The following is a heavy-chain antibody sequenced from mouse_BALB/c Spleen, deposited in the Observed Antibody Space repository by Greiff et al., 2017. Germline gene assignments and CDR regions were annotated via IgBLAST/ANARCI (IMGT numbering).Heavy chain of an antibody. V-gene: IGHV5-6-5*01. CDR2: ISSGGST. CDR1: GFTFSSYA. CDR3: ARGGYGGNRLYAMDD. D-gene: IGHD1-1*02. J-gene: IGHJ4*01. Sequence: DVKLVESGGGLVKPGGSLKLSCAASGFTFSSYAMSWVRQTPEKRLEWVASISSGGSTYYPDSVKGRFTISRDNARNILYLQMSSLRSEDTAMYYCARGGYGGNRLYAMDDWGQGTSVTVSS.